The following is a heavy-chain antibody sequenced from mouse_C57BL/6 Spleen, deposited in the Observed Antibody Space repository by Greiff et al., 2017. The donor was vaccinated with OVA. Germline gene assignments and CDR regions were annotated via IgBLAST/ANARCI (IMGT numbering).Heavy chain of an antibody. CDR2: IDPSDSET. CDR1: GYTFTSYW. Sequence: QVQLQQPGAELVRPGSSVKLFCKASGYTFTSYWMHWVKQRPIQGLEWIGNIDPSDSETHYNQKFKDKATLTVDKSSSTAYMQLSSLTSEDSAVYYCARRDGNYAMDYWGQGTSVTVSS. D-gene: IGHD2-1*01. V-gene: IGHV1-52*01. J-gene: IGHJ4*01. CDR3: ARRDGNYAMDY.